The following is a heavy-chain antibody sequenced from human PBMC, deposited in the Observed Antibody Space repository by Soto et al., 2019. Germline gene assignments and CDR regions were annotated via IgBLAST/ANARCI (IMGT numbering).Heavy chain of an antibody. Sequence: VGSLRLSCAASGFTFSNAWMSWVRQAPGKGLEWVGRMKSKTDGGTTDYAAPVKGRFTISRDDSKNTLYLQMNSLKTEDTAVYYCTTDEGYFQHWGQGTLVTVSS. CDR3: TTDEGYFQH. V-gene: IGHV3-15*01. CDR2: MKSKTDGGTT. J-gene: IGHJ1*01. CDR1: GFTFSNAW.